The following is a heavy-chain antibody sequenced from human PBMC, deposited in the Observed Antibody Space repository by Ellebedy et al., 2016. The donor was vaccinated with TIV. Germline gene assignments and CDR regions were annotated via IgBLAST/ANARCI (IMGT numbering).Heavy chain of an antibody. V-gene: IGHV3-21*01. Sequence: GESLKISXVVSGFTSSSYSMNWVRQAPGKGLEWVSSISSSSSYIYYADSVKGRFTISRDNAKNTLYLQMNSLRAEDTAVYYCARGVGRVETWGQGTLVTVSS. CDR2: ISSSSSYI. J-gene: IGHJ4*02. D-gene: IGHD4-23*01. CDR3: ARGVGRVET. CDR1: GFTSSSYS.